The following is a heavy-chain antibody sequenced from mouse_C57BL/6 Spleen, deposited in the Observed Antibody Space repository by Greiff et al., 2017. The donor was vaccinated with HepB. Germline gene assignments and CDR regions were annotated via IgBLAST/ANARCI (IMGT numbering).Heavy chain of an antibody. Sequence: EVQLVESGGGLVKPGGSLKLSCAASGFTFSDYGMHWVRQAPEKGLEWVAYISSGSSTIYYADTVKGRFTISRDNAKNTLFLQMTSLRSEDTAMYYCARKEIYDGYTYAMDYWGQGTSVTVSS. CDR3: ARKEIYDGYTYAMDY. CDR1: GFTFSDYG. D-gene: IGHD2-3*01. V-gene: IGHV5-17*01. CDR2: ISSGSSTI. J-gene: IGHJ4*01.